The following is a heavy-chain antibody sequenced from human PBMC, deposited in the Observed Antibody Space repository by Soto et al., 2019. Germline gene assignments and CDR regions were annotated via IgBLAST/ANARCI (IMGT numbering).Heavy chain of an antibody. CDR2: INPNSGGT. D-gene: IGHD3-10*01. CDR1: GFTFTSSA. CDR3: ARSGGSYYYYMDV. Sequence: GASVKVSCKASGFTFTSSAVQWVRQAPGQGLEWMGWINPNSGGTNYAQKFQGWVTMTRDTSISTAYMELSRLRSDDTAVYYCARSGGSYYYYMDVWGKGTTVTVSS. V-gene: IGHV1-2*04. J-gene: IGHJ6*03.